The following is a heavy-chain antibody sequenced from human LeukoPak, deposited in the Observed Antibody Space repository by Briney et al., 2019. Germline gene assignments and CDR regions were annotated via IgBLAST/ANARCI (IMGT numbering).Heavy chain of an antibody. V-gene: IGHV3-23*01. J-gene: IGHJ4*02. CDR1: GFTFSTYA. D-gene: IGHD2-15*01. Sequence: GGSLRLSCAASGFTFSTYAMSWVRQIPGKGLEWVSAISGSDDGTYYADSVKGQFTISRDNSRNTLYLQMNTLRAEDTAVYFCAKSPVSSCRGSFCYPFDYWGQGNLVTVSS. CDR3: AKSPVSSCRGSFCYPFDY. CDR2: ISGSDDGT.